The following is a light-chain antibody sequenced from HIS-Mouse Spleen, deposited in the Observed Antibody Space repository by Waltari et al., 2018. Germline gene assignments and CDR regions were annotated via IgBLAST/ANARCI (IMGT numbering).Light chain of an antibody. V-gene: IGLV3-10*01. CDR3: YSTDSSGNHRV. J-gene: IGLJ2*01. Sequence: SYELTQPPSVSVSPGQTARITCSGDALPKKYAYWYQQKSRQAPVLVLYEDSKRPSGIPERFSGSSSGTMATLTISVAQVEDEADYYCYSTDSSGNHRVFGGGTKLTVL. CDR1: ALPKKY. CDR2: EDS.